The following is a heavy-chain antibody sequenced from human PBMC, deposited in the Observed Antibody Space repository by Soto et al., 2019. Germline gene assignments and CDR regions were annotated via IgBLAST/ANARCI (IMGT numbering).Heavy chain of an antibody. CDR1: GGSISSSSYY. D-gene: IGHD3-3*01. CDR3: ASHPRGTIFGVGTYYYGMDV. V-gene: IGHV4-39*01. Sequence: SETLSLTCTVSGGSISSSSYYWGWIRQPPGKGLEWIGSIYYSGSTYYNPSLKSRVTISVDTSKNQFSLKLSSVTAADTAVYYCASHPRGTIFGVGTYYYGMDVWGQGTTVTVSS. J-gene: IGHJ6*02. CDR2: IYYSGST.